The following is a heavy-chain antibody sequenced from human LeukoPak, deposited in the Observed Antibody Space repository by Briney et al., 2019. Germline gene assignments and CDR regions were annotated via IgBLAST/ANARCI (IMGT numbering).Heavy chain of an antibody. Sequence: GGSLRLSCAASGFTFSSYGMHWVRQAPGKGLEWVAVIWHDGSNKYYADSVKGRFTISRDNSKNTLYLQMNSLRAEDTAVYCCARESCSGGSCYASSGAFDIWGQGTMVTVSS. D-gene: IGHD2-15*01. CDR1: GFTFSSYG. J-gene: IGHJ3*02. V-gene: IGHV3-33*01. CDR3: ARESCSGGSCYASSGAFDI. CDR2: IWHDGSNK.